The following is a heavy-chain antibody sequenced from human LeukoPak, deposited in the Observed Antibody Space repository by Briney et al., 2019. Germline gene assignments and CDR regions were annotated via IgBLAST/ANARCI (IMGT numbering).Heavy chain of an antibody. J-gene: IGHJ4*02. Sequence: GESLKISCKGSGYSFTSYWIGWVRQMPGKGLEWMGIIYPGDSDTRYSPSFQGQVTISADKSISTAYLQWSSLKASDTAMYYCARRARGYGQVRYFDYWGQGTLVTVSS. V-gene: IGHV5-51*01. CDR1: GYSFTSYW. CDR2: IYPGDSDT. CDR3: ARRARGYGQVRYFDY. D-gene: IGHD3-3*01.